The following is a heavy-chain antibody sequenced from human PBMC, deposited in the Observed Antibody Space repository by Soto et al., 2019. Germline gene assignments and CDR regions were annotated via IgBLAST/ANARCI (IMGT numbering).Heavy chain of an antibody. V-gene: IGHV5-10-1*01. CDR1: GYMFPIYH. CDR2: IDPSDSRT. J-gene: IGHJ4*02. D-gene: IGHD2-8*01. Sequence: RESLKISCEASGYMFPIYHISWVRQMPGKGLEWVGKIDPSDSRTMYRPSSRARITISVDKSINNAYLEWGRLKASDTAMYYCARPASNGYFVSRGQGIPV. CDR3: ARPASNGYFVS.